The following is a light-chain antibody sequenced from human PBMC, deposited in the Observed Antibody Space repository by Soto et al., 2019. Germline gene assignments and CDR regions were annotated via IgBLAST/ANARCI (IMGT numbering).Light chain of an antibody. Sequence: EIVLTQSPGTLSLSPGERATLSCRASQSVSSSYLAWYQQKPGQAPRLLIYGASSRATGIPARFSGSGSGTDFPLTISRLEPEDFAVYYCQQYGSSPLTFGGGTKVEIK. CDR1: QSVSSSY. CDR2: GAS. J-gene: IGKJ4*01. CDR3: QQYGSSPLT. V-gene: IGKV3-20*01.